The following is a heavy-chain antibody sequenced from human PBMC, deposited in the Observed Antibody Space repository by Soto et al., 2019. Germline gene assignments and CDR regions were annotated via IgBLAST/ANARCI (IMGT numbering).Heavy chain of an antibody. D-gene: IGHD2-2*01. Sequence: GGSLRLSCAASGFTFSTYAVNWLRQAPGKGLEWLSYISSSSSTIYYADSVKGRFTISRDNAKNSLYLQMNSLRDEDTAVYYCARERVPAAKRGYYYGMDVWGQGTTVTVSS. CDR3: ARERVPAAKRGYYYGMDV. CDR2: ISSSSSTI. J-gene: IGHJ6*02. V-gene: IGHV3-48*02. CDR1: GFTFSTYA.